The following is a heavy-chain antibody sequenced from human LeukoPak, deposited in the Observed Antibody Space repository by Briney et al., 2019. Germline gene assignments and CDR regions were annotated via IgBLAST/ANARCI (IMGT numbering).Heavy chain of an antibody. D-gene: IGHD3/OR15-3a*01. CDR3: ARDGRRHDYGDY. CDR1: GFTFSSYS. J-gene: IGHJ4*02. Sequence: SGGSLRLSCAASGFTFSSYSMNWVRQAPGKGLEWVSSIRSSSSYIYYADSVKGRFTISRDNAKNSLYLQMNSLRAEDTAVYYCARDGRRHDYGDYWGQGTLVTVSS. CDR2: IRSSSSYI. V-gene: IGHV3-21*01.